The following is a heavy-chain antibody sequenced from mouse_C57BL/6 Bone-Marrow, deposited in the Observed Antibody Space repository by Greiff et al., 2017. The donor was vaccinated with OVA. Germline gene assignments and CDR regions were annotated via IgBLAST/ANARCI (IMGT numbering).Heavy chain of an antibody. CDR2: IYPSDSYP. CDR1: GYTFTSYW. D-gene: IGHD1-1*01. Sequence: QVQLKQSGAELVKPGASVKLSCKASGYTFTSYWMQWVKQRPGQGLEWIGEIYPSDSYPNYNQKFKGKATLTVATSSSTAYMQLSSLTAEDAAVYYCARGYYGSSYGFAYWGQGTLVTVSA. J-gene: IGHJ3*01. CDR3: ARGYYGSSYGFAY. V-gene: IGHV1-50*01.